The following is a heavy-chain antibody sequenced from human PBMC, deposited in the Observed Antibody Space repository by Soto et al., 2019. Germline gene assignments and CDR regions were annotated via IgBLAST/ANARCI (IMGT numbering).Heavy chain of an antibody. CDR1: GYTFTSYG. CDR3: ARGDKDFWSGPYYYYGMDV. J-gene: IGHJ6*02. D-gene: IGHD3-3*01. CDR2: ISAYNGNT. V-gene: IGHV1-18*01. Sequence: QVQLVQSGAEVKKPGASVKVSCKASGYTFTSYGISWVRQAPGQGLEWMGCISAYNGNTNYAQKLQGRVTMTTDTSTSTAYMELRSLRSDDTAVYYCARGDKDFWSGPYYYYGMDVWGQGTTVTVSS.